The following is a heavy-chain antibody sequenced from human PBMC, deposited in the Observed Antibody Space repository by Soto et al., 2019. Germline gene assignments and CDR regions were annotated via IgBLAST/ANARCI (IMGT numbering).Heavy chain of an antibody. CDR3: AKEVEVTYFDY. J-gene: IGHJ4*02. Sequence: GGSLRLSCAASGFTFSRYGMEWVRPAPGKGLEWVSAISGSGGSTYYADSVKGRFTISRDNSKNTLYLQMNSLRAEDTAVYYCAKEVEVTYFDYWGQGTLVTVSS. CDR1: GFTFSRYG. V-gene: IGHV3-23*01. D-gene: IGHD3-22*01. CDR2: ISGSGGST.